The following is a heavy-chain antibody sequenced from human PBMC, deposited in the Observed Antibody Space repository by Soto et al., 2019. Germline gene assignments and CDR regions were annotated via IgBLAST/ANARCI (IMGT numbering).Heavy chain of an antibody. V-gene: IGHV1-18*01. CDR3: ARDTQQDSNGYYLEWFDP. D-gene: IGHD3-22*01. J-gene: IGHJ5*02. Sequence: GASVKVSFKASGYTFYRYGITWVRQAPVQGLEWIGWINPSNDNTNYAQKFRGRVTMTTDASTSTAHMELRSLKSDDTAVYYCARDTQQDSNGYYLEWFDPWGQGTLVTVSS. CDR1: GYTFYRYG. CDR2: INPSNDNT.